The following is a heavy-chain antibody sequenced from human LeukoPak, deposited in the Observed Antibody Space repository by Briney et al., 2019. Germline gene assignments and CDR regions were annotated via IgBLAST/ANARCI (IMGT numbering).Heavy chain of an antibody. V-gene: IGHV1-69*01. CDR3: ATHTGGYNYWWFDI. D-gene: IGHD5-24*01. CDR1: GDTFSNYP. CDR2: IIPIYGTA. J-gene: IGHJ5*02. Sequence: SVKVSCKASGDTFSNYPIVWVRQAPGRGLEWMGGIIPIYGTANYAQMFQGRITLTAHESTATAYLELRSLTSVDTALYFCATHTGGYNYWWFDIWGQGTLVTVSS.